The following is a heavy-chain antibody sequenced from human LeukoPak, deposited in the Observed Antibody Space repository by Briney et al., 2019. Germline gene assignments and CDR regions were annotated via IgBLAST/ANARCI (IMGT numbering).Heavy chain of an antibody. D-gene: IGHD2-21*02. Sequence: GGSLRLSCAASGFTFSSYSMNWVRQAPGKGLEWVSSISSSSSYIYYADSVKGRFTISRDNAKNSLYLQMNSLRAEDTAVYYCAREHESYIVVVTANYFDYWGQGTLVTVSS. CDR3: AREHESYIVVVTANYFDY. CDR1: GFTFSSYS. J-gene: IGHJ4*02. V-gene: IGHV3-21*01. CDR2: ISSSSSYI.